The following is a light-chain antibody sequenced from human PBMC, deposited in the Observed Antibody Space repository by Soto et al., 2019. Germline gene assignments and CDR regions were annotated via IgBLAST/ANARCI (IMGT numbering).Light chain of an antibody. CDR3: QHYGSTPWT. V-gene: IGKV3-20*01. CDR1: QSVSSSY. CDR2: GAS. J-gene: IGKJ1*01. Sequence: EVVLTPSPGTLSLSAVERATLSCRASQSVSSSYLAWYQQKPGQAPRLLIYGASSRATDIPDRITGSGSGTDFTLTISRLEPEDFAVYYCQHYGSTPWTFGQGTKVDIK.